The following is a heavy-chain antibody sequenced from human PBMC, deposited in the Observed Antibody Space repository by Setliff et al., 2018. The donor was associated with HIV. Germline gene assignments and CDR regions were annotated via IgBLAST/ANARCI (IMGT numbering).Heavy chain of an antibody. Sequence: GGSLRLSCAASGFTFSDYYMSWIRQAPGKGLEWVSCISSSSSYTNYADSVKGRFTISRDNAKNSLYLQMNSLRAEDTAVYYRARVRRHSGRPGTFDIWGQGTMVTVSS. J-gene: IGHJ3*02. CDR3: ARVRRHSGRPGTFDI. CDR2: ISSSSSYT. V-gene: IGHV3-11*05. D-gene: IGHD5-12*01. CDR1: GFTFSDYY.